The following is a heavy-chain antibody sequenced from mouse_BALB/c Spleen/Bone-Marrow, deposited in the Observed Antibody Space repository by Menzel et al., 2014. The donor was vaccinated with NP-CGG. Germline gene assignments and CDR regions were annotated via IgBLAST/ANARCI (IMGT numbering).Heavy chain of an antibody. CDR3: TIQYYFDY. V-gene: IGHV1S81*02. Sequence: VQLQQSGAELVKPGASVKLSCKASGYTFTSYYMYWVKQRPGQGLEWIGEINPSNGGTNFSEKFKSKATLTVDKSSSTAYMQLSSLTSEDSAVYYCTIQYYFDYWGQGTTLTVSS. CDR2: INPSNGGT. J-gene: IGHJ2*01. CDR1: GYTFTSYY.